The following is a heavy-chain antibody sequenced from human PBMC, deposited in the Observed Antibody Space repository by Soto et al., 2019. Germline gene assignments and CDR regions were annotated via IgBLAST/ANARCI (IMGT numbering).Heavy chain of an antibody. CDR1: GGPFSDFH. J-gene: IGHJ4*02. CDR3: ARGRQDITMIVVAFAGASYFLDS. CDR2: INHGGAT. D-gene: IGHD3-22*01. Sequence: SETLSLTCAVYGGPFSDFHWTWIRQPPGKGLEWIGEINHGGATNYNPSLKSRVTISVDTAKNQFSLKLRSVTAADTAVYYCARGRQDITMIVVAFAGASYFLDSWGQGTLVTLSS. V-gene: IGHV4-34*01.